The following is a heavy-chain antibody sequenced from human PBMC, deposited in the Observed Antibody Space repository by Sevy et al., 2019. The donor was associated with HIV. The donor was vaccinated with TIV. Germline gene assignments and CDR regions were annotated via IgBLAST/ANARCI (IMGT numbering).Heavy chain of an antibody. J-gene: IGHJ5*02. D-gene: IGHD2-8*01. CDR3: AREAGYCSNGVCYTGWFDP. Sequence: SETLSLTCAVSGGSVSSDNYYWTWIRQHPGKGLEWIGYIYHLGSTSSNPSLKSRVTISVDTSKNQFSLKLRSVTGADTAVYFCAREAGYCSNGVCYTGWFDPWGQGTLVTVSS. CDR1: GGSVSSDNYY. CDR2: IYHLGST. V-gene: IGHV4-31*11.